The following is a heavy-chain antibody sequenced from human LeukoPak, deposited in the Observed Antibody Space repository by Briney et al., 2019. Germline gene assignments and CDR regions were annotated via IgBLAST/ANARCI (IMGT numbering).Heavy chain of an antibody. V-gene: IGHV3-23*01. CDR1: GFTFSSYA. Sequence: PGGSLRLSCAASGFTFSSYAMSRVRQAPGKGLEWVSAISGSGGSTYYADSVKGRFTISRDNTKNTLYLQMNSLRAEDTAVYYCAKQIAVAGTGDYFDYWGQGTLVTVSS. J-gene: IGHJ4*02. CDR2: ISGSGGST. D-gene: IGHD6-19*01. CDR3: AKQIAVAGTGDYFDY.